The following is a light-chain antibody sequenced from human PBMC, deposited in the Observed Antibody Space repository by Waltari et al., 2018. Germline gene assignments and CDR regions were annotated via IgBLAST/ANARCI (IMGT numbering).Light chain of an antibody. Sequence: IQTTLSPPSLSSSVADRATITCQARPNIGIYLNRYQQKQGKAPDLLVYAASNSLTGAPPRVSGSGSGTDFTFTISSLQPDDFATYYCQHNDTLPYTFGQGTKLEIK. CDR2: AAS. CDR3: QHNDTLPYT. CDR1: PNIGIY. V-gene: IGKV1-33*01. J-gene: IGKJ2*01.